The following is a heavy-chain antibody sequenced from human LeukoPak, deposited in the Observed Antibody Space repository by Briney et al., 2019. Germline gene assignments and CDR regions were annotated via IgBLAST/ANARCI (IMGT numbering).Heavy chain of an antibody. D-gene: IGHD2-2*01. CDR2: INAHGSQQ. CDR3: VKWGPYCSTYYCPALES. Sequence: ETLSLTCTVSGGSISSGGYYWSWVRQAPGKGPEWVANINAHGSQQYSVDSLKGRFTVSRDNAKKSLYLQMNDLRAEDTAVYFCVKWGPYCSTYYCPALESWGQGTLVTVSS. V-gene: IGHV3-7*01. CDR1: GGSISSGGYY. J-gene: IGHJ4*02.